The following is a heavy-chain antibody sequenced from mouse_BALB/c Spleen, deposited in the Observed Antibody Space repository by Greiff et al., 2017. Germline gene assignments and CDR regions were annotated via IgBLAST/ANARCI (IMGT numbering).Heavy chain of an antibody. Sequence: EVKLQESGPGLVKPSQSLSLTCTVTGYSITSDYAWNWIRQFPGNKLEWMGYISYSGSTSYNPSLKSRISITRDTSKNQFFLQLNSVTTEDTATYYCAREGVRDYYAMDYWGQGTSVTVSS. CDR2: ISYSGST. CDR1: GYSITSDYA. J-gene: IGHJ4*01. V-gene: IGHV3-2*02. D-gene: IGHD2-1*01. CDR3: AREGVRDYYAMDY.